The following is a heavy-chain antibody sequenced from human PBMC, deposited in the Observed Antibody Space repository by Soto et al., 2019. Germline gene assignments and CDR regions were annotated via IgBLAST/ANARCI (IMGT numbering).Heavy chain of an antibody. CDR3: ARDQRYYDSSGYYYGFDY. Sequence: GGSLRLSCAASGFTFSSYGMHWVRQAPGKGLEWVAVIWYDGSNKYYADSVKGRFTISRDNSKNTLYLQMNSLRAEDTAVYYCARDQRYYDSSGYYYGFDYWGQGTLVTVSS. CDR2: IWYDGSNK. D-gene: IGHD3-22*01. J-gene: IGHJ4*02. CDR1: GFTFSSYG. V-gene: IGHV3-33*01.